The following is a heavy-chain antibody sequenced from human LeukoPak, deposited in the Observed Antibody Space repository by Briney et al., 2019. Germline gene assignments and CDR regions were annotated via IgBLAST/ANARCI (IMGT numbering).Heavy chain of an antibody. J-gene: IGHJ4*02. CDR1: GYTPTSYG. CDR3: ARANGYSGYESHCDC. Sequence: ASVTVASKASGYTPTSYGISWVRQAPGQGLAWMGWILAYNGNTNYAHKLQGRVTMTTDTSTSTAYMELRSLKSDDTAVYYFARANGYSGYESHCDCWVRATLVSDSS. CDR2: ILAYNGNT. D-gene: IGHD5-12*01. V-gene: IGHV1-18*01.